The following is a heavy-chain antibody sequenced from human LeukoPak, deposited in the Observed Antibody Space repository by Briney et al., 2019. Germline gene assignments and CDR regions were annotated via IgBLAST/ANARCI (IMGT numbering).Heavy chain of an antibody. D-gene: IGHD1-26*01. J-gene: IGHJ4*02. CDR2: IYHSGST. CDR1: GYSISSGYY. V-gene: IGHV4-38-2*02. Sequence: SSETLSLTCTVSGYSISSGYYWAWIRQPPGKGLEWIANIYHSGSTYYNPSLKSRVTISVDTSNNQFSLKLSSVTAADTAVYYCARVRRVVGATRGGMFDYWGQGTLVTVSS. CDR3: ARVRRVVGATRGGMFDY.